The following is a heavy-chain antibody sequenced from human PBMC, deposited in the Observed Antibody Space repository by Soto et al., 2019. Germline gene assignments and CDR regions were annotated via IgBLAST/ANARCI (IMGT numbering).Heavy chain of an antibody. V-gene: IGHV3-30*18. CDR3: AKLMGSKMTFGWFDP. J-gene: IGHJ5*02. CDR1: GFTFSSYA. CDR2: VSFDGNNK. Sequence: QVQLVESGGGVVQPGTSLTLSCVGSGFTFSSYAFHWIRQAPGKGLEWVASVSFDGNNKYYGESVKGRFSVSRDNVKNSLYLQMNDVRPEDTAVYFCAKLMGSKMTFGWFDPWGQGTLVTVSS. D-gene: IGHD3-16*01.